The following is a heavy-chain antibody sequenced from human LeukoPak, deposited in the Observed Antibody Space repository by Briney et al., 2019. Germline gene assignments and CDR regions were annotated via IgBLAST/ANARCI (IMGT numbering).Heavy chain of an antibody. V-gene: IGHV4-4*07. D-gene: IGHD6-13*01. Sequence: SETLSLTCAVSGGSISSYYWSWIRQPAGKGLEWIGRIYTSGSTNYNPSLKSRVTMSVDTSKNQFSLKLSSVTAADTAVYYCARDGGDPGIAAAGTSRYYYYYYYMDVWGKGTTVTVSS. CDR1: GGSISSYY. CDR3: ARDGGDPGIAAAGTSRYYYYYYYMDV. J-gene: IGHJ6*03. CDR2: IYTSGST.